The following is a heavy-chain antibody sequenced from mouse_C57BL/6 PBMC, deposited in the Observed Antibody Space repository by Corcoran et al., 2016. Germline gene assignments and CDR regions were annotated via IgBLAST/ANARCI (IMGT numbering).Heavy chain of an antibody. CDR1: GYTFTTYG. CDR2: INTYSGVP. V-gene: IGHV9-3*01. CDR3: ARDGNYPDY. Sequence: QIQLVQSGPELKKPGETVKISCKASGYTFTTYGMSWVKQAPGKGLKWMGWINTYSGVPTYADDFKGRFAFSLETSASTAYLQINNLKNEDTATYFCARDGNYPDYWGQGTTLTVSS. D-gene: IGHD2-1*01. J-gene: IGHJ2*01.